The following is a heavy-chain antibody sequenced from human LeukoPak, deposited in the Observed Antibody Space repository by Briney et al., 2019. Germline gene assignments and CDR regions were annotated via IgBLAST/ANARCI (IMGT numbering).Heavy chain of an antibody. J-gene: IGHJ6*02. CDR1: GFTSNSNS. CDR2: ISGSSTYI. D-gene: IGHD5-12*01. CDR3: ARDGLPYYYAMDV. Sequence: GGSLRLSCAASGFTSNSNSTHWVRQAPGKGLEWVSSISGSSTYIYYADSVKGRFTISRDNAKKSVYLQMNSLRAEDTAVYYCARDGLPYYYAMDVWGQGTTVTVSS. V-gene: IGHV3-21*01.